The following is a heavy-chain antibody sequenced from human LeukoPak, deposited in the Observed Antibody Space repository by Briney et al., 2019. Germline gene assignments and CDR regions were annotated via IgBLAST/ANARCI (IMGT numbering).Heavy chain of an antibody. CDR1: GFTFSSYA. Sequence: GGSLRLSCAASGFTFSSYAINWVRQAPGKGLEWVSTISASGSSTYYADSVKGRFTISRDNFKNTLYLQMNSLRAEDTALYYSAKPRYSSSWYEFDPWGQGTLVTVSS. D-gene: IGHD6-13*01. V-gene: IGHV3-23*01. CDR3: AKPRYSSSWYEFDP. J-gene: IGHJ5*02. CDR2: ISASGSST.